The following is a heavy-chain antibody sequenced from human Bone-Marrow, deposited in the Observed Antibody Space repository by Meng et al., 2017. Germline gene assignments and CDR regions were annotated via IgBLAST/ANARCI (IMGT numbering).Heavy chain of an antibody. CDR1: GGTFSSYT. CDR3: ARAYGGFGEPPPDAFDI. Sequence: SVKVSCKASGGTFSSYTISWVRQAPGQGLEWMGRIIPILGIANYAQKFQGRVTITADKSTSTAYMELSSLRSEDTAVYYCARAYGGFGEPPPDAFDIWGQGTMVTVSS. V-gene: IGHV1-69*02. CDR2: IIPILGIA. D-gene: IGHD3-10*01. J-gene: IGHJ3*02.